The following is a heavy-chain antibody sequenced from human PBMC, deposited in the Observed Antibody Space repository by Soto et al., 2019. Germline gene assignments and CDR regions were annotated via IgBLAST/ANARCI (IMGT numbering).Heavy chain of an antibody. CDR3: ARATYCGGDCYPPYWYFDL. V-gene: IGHV1-69*01. D-gene: IGHD2-21*02. CDR2: IIPIFGTA. Sequence: QVQLVQSGAEVKKPGSSVKVSCKASGGTFSSYAISWVRQAPGQGLEWMGGIIPIFGTANYAQKFQGRVTITADESTSTAYMKLSSLGSEDTAVYYCARATYCGGDCYPPYWYFDLWGRGTLVTVSS. CDR1: GGTFSSYA. J-gene: IGHJ2*01.